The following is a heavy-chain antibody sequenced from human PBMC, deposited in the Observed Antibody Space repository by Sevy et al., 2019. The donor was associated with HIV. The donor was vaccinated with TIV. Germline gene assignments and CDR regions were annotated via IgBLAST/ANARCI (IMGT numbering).Heavy chain of an antibody. J-gene: IGHJ4*02. CDR2: ISNSGNTI. Sequence: GGSLRLSCAASGFTFNDYYMTWIRQAPGKGLEWVSYISNSGNTIKYADSVKGRFTISRDNAKNSLYLQMNSLRAEDTAVYYCAREVSSSRGDLDNWGQGTLVIVSS. D-gene: IGHD6-13*01. CDR3: AREVSSSRGDLDN. CDR1: GFTFNDYY. V-gene: IGHV3-11*01.